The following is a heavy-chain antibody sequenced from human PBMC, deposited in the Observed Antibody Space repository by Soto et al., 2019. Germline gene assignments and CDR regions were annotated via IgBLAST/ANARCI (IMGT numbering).Heavy chain of an antibody. CDR3: ARERVRTGTGYSFDY. CDR2: IEQDGSET. J-gene: IGHJ4*02. V-gene: IGHV3-7*05. CDR1: GFTFRSYL. D-gene: IGHD1-1*01. Sequence: GGSLRLSCAASGFTFRSYLMNWVRQAPGKGLEWVANIEQDGSETYYVDSVKGRFTISRDNAENSLYLQMNSLRAEDTAVYYCARERVRTGTGYSFDYWGPGSLVTVSS.